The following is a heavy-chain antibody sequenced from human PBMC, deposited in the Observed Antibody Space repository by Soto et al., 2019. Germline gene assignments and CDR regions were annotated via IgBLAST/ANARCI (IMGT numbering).Heavy chain of an antibody. D-gene: IGHD3-16*01. CDR1: GGSITNYY. J-gene: IGHJ5*02. CDR3: ARDDYKDGGNNWFDP. Sequence: SETLSLTCTVSGGSITNYYWSWIRQPAGKGLEWIGRIYTKERTNYNLSFRNRVTMSVDTSKNQFSLKLDAVTAADTAVYYCARDDYKDGGNNWFDPWGQGTLVTVSS. CDR2: IYTKERT. V-gene: IGHV4-4*07.